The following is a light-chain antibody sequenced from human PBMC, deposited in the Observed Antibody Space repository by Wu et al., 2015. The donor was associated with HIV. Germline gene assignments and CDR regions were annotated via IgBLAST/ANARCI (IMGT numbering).Light chain of an antibody. CDR1: QSAGSSY. V-gene: IGKV3-20*01. Sequence: EIVLTQSPGTLSLSPGERATLSCRASQSAGSSYLAWYQQKPGQPPRLLIYAVSTRATGIPDRFSGSGSGTDFTLTISRLEPEDFAVYFCQQYGSSPYTFGQGTKLEIK. CDR2: AVS. J-gene: IGKJ2*01. CDR3: QQYGSSPYT.